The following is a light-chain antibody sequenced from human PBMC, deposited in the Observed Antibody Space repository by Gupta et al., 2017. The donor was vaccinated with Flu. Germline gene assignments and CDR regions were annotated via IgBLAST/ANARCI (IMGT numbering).Light chain of an antibody. CDR1: QSIGSY. CDR3: QQRYNGPLLLT. J-gene: IGKJ4*01. V-gene: IGKV3-11*01. CDR2: AAS. Sequence: EIVLTQSPATLSLSPGERATLSCRASQSIGSYLGWYQQKPGQAPRLLIYAASNRATGIRARFSGSGDGTDFNLTISSRDPEDFEVYYCQQRYNGPLLLTFGGWTKVEIK.